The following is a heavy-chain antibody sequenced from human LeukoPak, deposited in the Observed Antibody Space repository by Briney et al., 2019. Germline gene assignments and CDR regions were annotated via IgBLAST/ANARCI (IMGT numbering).Heavy chain of an antibody. J-gene: IGHJ5*02. D-gene: IGHD1-14*01. CDR3: TRSTPSTGDWFDP. V-gene: IGHV3-73*01. CDR1: GFTLRASA. Sequence: GGSLRLSCAASGFTLRASAVHWVRHASGRGLEWLGRIRGKADNYPTSYSASVQGRFTISRDDFTDTVYLQLHSLKTEDTAVYFCTRSTPSTGDWFDPWGQGTLVTVSS. CDR2: IRGKADNYPT.